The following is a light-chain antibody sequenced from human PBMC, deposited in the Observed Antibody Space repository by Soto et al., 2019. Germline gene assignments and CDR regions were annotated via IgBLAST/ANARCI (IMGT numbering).Light chain of an antibody. CDR2: GAT. CDR3: QQYGSSPLT. Sequence: EIVLTQSTGTLSLSPGERATLSCRASQSVNSDYLAWYQQKPGQTPRLLIYGATSRATGIPDRFSGSGSGTDFTLTISRLEPEDFAVYYCQQYGSSPLTFGGGTKVEIK. V-gene: IGKV3-20*01. CDR1: QSVNSDY. J-gene: IGKJ4*01.